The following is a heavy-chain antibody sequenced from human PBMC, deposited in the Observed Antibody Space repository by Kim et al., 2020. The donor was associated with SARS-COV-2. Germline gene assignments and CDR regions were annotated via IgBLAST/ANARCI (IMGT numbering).Heavy chain of an antibody. J-gene: IGHJ6*02. Sequence: SRVTISVDTSKNQFSLKLSSVTAADTAVYYCARSGLGWNDSPYYYYGMDVWGQGTTVTVSS. V-gene: IGHV4-30-2*04. CDR3: ARSGLGWNDSPYYYYGMDV. D-gene: IGHD1-1*01.